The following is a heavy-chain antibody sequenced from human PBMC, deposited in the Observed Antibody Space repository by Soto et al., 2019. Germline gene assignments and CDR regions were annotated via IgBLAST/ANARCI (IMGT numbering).Heavy chain of an antibody. Sequence: SVKVSCKASGGTFSSYAISWVRQAPGQGLEWMGGIIPIFGTANYAQKFQGGVTITADESTSTAYMELSSLRSEDTAVYYCARDSRFRDSSGDDAFDIWGQGTMVTVSS. CDR2: IIPIFGTA. D-gene: IGHD3-22*01. CDR3: ARDSRFRDSSGDDAFDI. V-gene: IGHV1-69*13. J-gene: IGHJ3*02. CDR1: GGTFSSYA.